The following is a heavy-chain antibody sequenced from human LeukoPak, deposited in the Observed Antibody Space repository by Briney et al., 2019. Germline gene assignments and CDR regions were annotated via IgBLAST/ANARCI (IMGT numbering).Heavy chain of an antibody. J-gene: IGHJ4*02. Sequence: SETLSLTCSVSGGSICSGSYYWSWIRQPPGKGLEWIGYIYYSGSTNYNPSLKSRVTISGDTSKNQFSLKLSSVTAADTAVYFCARVDYDGSGYNFDYWGQGTLVTVSS. CDR1: GGSICSGSYY. CDR2: IYYSGST. D-gene: IGHD3-22*01. CDR3: ARVDYDGSGYNFDY. V-gene: IGHV4-61*01.